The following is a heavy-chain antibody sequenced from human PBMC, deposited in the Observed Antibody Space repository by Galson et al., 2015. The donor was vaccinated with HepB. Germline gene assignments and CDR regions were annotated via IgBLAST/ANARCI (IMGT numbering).Heavy chain of an antibody. J-gene: IGHJ4*02. CDR3: ARMVNVDGNPSKGPLDY. CDR2: IWSDGSNT. V-gene: IGHV3-33*01. Sequence: SLRLSCAASGFSFSNYAMHWVRQAPGTGLDWVAVIWSDGSNTKYADSVKGRFTISRDNSKNTLYLQMNTLRGEDTAVYHCARMVNVDGNPSKGPLDYWGQGTLVTVSS. D-gene: IGHD2-21*01. CDR1: GFSFSNYA.